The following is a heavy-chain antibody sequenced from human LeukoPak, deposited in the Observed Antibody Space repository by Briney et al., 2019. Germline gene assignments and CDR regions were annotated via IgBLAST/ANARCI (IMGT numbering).Heavy chain of an antibody. J-gene: IGHJ4*02. Sequence: PGGSLRLSCAASGFTFSSYSMNWVRQAPGKGLEWVSSISSSSSYVYYADSVKGRFTISRDNAKNSLYLQMNSLRAEDTAVYYCARLRSGYDFWSGPLDPIDYWGQGTLVTVSS. CDR3: ARLRSGYDFWSGPLDPIDY. D-gene: IGHD3-3*01. CDR1: GFTFSSYS. V-gene: IGHV3-21*01. CDR2: ISSSSSYV.